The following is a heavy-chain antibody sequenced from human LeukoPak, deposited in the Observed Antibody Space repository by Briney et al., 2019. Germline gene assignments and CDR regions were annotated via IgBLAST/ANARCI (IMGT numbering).Heavy chain of an antibody. Sequence: GGSLRLSCAASGFTFSSYSMNWVRQAPGKGLEWVSSISSSSSYIYYADSVKGRFTISRDNAKNSLYLQMNSLRAEDTAVYYCARECYYDSSGYYYVRRYYGMDVWGQGTTVTVSS. D-gene: IGHD3-22*01. J-gene: IGHJ6*02. V-gene: IGHV3-21*01. CDR2: ISSSSSYI. CDR3: ARECYYDSSGYYYVRRYYGMDV. CDR1: GFTFSSYS.